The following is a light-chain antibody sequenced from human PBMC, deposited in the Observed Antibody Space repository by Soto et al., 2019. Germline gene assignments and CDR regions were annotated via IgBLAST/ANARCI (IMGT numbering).Light chain of an antibody. J-gene: IGKJ2*01. Sequence: DIQMTQSPSSLSASVGHRLTITCRASQSISNYLNWYQQRPGKAPKLLIYAASTLQSGVPSRFSGSGSGTDFTLTIGSLQPEDFATYYCQQTYTTPYTFGQGTKLEI. CDR1: QSISNY. CDR3: QQTYTTPYT. CDR2: AAS. V-gene: IGKV1-39*01.